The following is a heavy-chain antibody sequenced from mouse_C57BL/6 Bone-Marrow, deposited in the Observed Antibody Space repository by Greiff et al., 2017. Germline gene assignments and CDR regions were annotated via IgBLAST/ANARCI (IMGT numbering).Heavy chain of an antibody. J-gene: IGHJ3*01. D-gene: IGHD2-3*01. V-gene: IGHV1-26*01. CDR3: ARKGYYQAWFAY. Sequence: EVQLQQSGPELVKPGASVKISCKASGYTFTDYYMNWVKQSHGKSLEWIGDINPNNGGTSYNQKFKGKATLTVDKSSSTAYMELRSLTSEDSAVYYCARKGYYQAWFAYWGQGTLVTVSA. CDR2: INPNNGGT. CDR1: GYTFTDYY.